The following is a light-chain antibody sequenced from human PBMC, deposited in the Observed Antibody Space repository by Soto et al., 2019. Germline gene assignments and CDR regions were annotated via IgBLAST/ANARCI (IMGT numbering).Light chain of an antibody. CDR3: QQRSNWPLT. CDR2: GAS. V-gene: IGKV3-11*01. J-gene: IGKJ4*01. Sequence: EIVLTQSPATLSLSPGESATLSCRASQSVGSDLTWYQQKPCQAPRLLIHGASNRATGIPARFSGSGSGTDFTPTISRLEPEDFAVYYCQQRSNWPLTFGGGTKVEIK. CDR1: QSVGSD.